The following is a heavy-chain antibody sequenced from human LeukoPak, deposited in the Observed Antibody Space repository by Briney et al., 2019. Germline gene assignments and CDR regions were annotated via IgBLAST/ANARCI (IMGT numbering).Heavy chain of an antibody. J-gene: IGHJ4*02. CDR1: GVSFSGYH. CDR2: INHTGST. D-gene: IGHD5-24*01. V-gene: IGHV4-34*01. CDR3: ARGGVGDGYNSFDY. Sequence: SETLSLTCSVYGVSFSGYHWRWLRPPPGKGVGGIAEINHTGSTNYNPSLKSRVTISVDTSKNQFSLKLSSVTAADTAVYYCARGGVGDGYNSFDYWGQGTLVTVSS.